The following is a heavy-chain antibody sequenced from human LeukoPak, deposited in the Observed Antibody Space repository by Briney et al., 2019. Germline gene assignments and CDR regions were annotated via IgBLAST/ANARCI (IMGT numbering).Heavy chain of an antibody. CDR1: GYTLTELS. D-gene: IGHD3-22*01. CDR2: FDPEDGET. V-gene: IGHV1-24*01. CDR3: ATIDGHYDSSGY. Sequence: ASVKVSCKVSGYTLTELSMHWVRQAPGKGLEWMGGFDPEDGETIYAQKFQGRVTMSEDTYTDTAYMELSSLRSEDTAVYYCATIDGHYDSSGYWGQGTLVIVSS. J-gene: IGHJ4*02.